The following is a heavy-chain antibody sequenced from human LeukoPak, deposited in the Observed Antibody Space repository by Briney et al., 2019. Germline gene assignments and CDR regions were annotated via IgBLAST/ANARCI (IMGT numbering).Heavy chain of an antibody. V-gene: IGHV1-69*05. CDR3: ARTYYYDSSGYPPTFDY. Sequence: SVKVSCKASGGTFSSYAISWVRQAPGQGLEWMGGIIPIFGTANYAQKFQGRVTITTDESTSTAYMELSSLRSEDTAVYYCARTYYYDSSGYPPTFDYWGQGTLVTVSS. J-gene: IGHJ4*02. CDR2: IIPIFGTA. CDR1: GGTFSSYA. D-gene: IGHD3-22*01.